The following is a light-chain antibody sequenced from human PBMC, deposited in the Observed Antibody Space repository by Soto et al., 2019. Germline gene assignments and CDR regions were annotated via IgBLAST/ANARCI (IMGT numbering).Light chain of an antibody. CDR1: QSVLYSSNNKNY. V-gene: IGKV4-1*01. CDR2: WAS. CDR3: QQYYSTLPT. Sequence: DIVMTQSPDSLAVSLGERATINCKSSQSVLYSSNNKNYLAWYQQKPGQPPKLLIYWASTRESGVPDRFSGSGSETDFTLTISSLQAADVAVYYCQQYYSTLPTFGQGTRVEI. J-gene: IGKJ1*01.